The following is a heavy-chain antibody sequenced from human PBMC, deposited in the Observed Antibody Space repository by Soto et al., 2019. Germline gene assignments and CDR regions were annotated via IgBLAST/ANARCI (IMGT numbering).Heavy chain of an antibody. CDR2: ISGSGGST. Sequence: LRLSCAAPGFTFSSYAMSWVRQAPGKGLEWVSAISGSGGSTYYADSVKGRFTISRDNSKNTLYLQMNSLRAEDTAVYYCAKDSYYDSSGLNDYWGQGTLVTVSS. D-gene: IGHD3-22*01. CDR1: GFTFSSYA. CDR3: AKDSYYDSSGLNDY. V-gene: IGHV3-23*01. J-gene: IGHJ4*02.